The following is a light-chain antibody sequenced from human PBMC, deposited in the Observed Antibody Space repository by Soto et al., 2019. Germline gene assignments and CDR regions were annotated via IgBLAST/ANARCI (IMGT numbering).Light chain of an antibody. CDR2: KAS. CDR3: QQYNAHPYT. J-gene: IGKJ2*01. V-gene: IGKV1-5*03. Sequence: DFQMTQSPSILSASVGDRVSITCRASQSIHSWLAWYQQKPGRTPTLLIYKASTFQSGVPSRFSGSGSGTEFTLTISNMQPDDFATYYCQQYNAHPYTFGQGTKLEIK. CDR1: QSIHSW.